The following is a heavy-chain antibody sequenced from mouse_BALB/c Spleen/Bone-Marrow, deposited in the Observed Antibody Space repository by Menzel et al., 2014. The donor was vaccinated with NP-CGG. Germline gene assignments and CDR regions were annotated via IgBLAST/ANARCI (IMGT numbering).Heavy chain of an antibody. CDR1: GFTFTDYY. D-gene: IGHD1-1*01. CDR2: IRNKANGYTT. V-gene: IGHV7-3*02. CDR3: AGFYYGSGYYYAMDY. J-gene: IGHJ4*01. Sequence: EVQLVESGGGLVQPGGSLRLSCATSGFTFTDYYMSWVRQPPGKALEWLGFIRNKANGYTTEYSASVKGRFTISRDNSQSILYLQMNTLRAEDSATYYCAGFYYGSGYYYAMDYWGQGTSVTVSS.